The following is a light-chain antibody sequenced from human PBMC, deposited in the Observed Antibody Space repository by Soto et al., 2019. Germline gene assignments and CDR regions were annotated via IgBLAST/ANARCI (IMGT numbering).Light chain of an antibody. CDR2: QAS. CDR1: QSISTW. V-gene: IGKV1-5*03. Sequence: DIQMTQSPSTLSASVGDRVTITCRASQSISTWLAWYQHKPGKAPKLLIYQASSLESGVPSRFSGSGSGTDFALTITSLQAEDFATYYCQQLRMYPSTFGGGTKVDIK. J-gene: IGKJ4*01. CDR3: QQLRMYPST.